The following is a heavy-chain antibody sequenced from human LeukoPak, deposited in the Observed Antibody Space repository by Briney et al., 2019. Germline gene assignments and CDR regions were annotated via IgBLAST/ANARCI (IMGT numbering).Heavy chain of an antibody. V-gene: IGHV4-34*01. D-gene: IGHD5-18*01. CDR2: VSQSENT. Sequence: SETLSLTCAVYGGSFSGYYWGWIRQPPGKGLEWIASVSQSENTYYNPSLKSRVTMSVDTSKNHFSLNLSAVTAADRAVYFCAREGDSSETGWNWGQGTLVTVSS. CDR3: AREGDSSETGWN. CDR1: GGSFSGYY. J-gene: IGHJ4*02.